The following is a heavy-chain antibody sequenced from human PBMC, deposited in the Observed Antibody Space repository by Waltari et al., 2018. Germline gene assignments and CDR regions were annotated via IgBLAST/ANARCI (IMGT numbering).Heavy chain of an antibody. CDR3: AHETPGLWFGELSYFDY. CDR2: IYWNDDK. Sequence: GWIRQSPGKALEWLALIYWNDDKRYSPSLKSRLTITKDTSKNQVVLTMTNMDPVDTATYYCAHETPGLWFGELSYFDYWGQGTLVTVSS. J-gene: IGHJ4*02. V-gene: IGHV2-5*01. D-gene: IGHD3-10*01.